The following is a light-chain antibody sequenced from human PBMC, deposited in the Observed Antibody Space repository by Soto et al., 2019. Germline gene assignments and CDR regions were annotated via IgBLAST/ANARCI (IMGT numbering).Light chain of an antibody. CDR1: QSVSNN. V-gene: IGKV3-15*01. J-gene: IGKJ5*01. CDR3: QQYDKWPPL. Sequence: EIVLTQSPGTLSLSPGEIATLSFMASQSVSNNYLAWYQQKPGQAPRLLIYGATTRATGIPARFSGSRSGTESTLTISSLQSEDFALYYCQQYDKWPPLFGQGTRLEIK. CDR2: GAT.